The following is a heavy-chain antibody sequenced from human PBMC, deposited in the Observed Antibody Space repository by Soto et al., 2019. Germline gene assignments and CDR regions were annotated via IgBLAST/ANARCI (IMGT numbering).Heavy chain of an antibody. J-gene: IGHJ4*02. D-gene: IGHD2-15*01. CDR3: TRGGPDAFCGGGRCYFDY. CDR2: ITWNSNVI. Sequence: EVQLVESGGGLVQPGRSLRLSRAASGFTFDDFAMHWVRRVPGKGLEWVSSITWNSNVIGYADSVKGRFTISRDNAKNSLDLQMNSLRPEDTAFYYCTRGGPDAFCGGGRCYFDYWGQGTLVTVSS. CDR1: GFTFDDFA. V-gene: IGHV3-9*01.